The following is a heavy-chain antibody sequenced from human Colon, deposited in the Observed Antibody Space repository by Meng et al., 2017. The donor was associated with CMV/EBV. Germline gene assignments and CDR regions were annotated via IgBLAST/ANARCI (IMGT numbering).Heavy chain of an antibody. J-gene: IGHJ6*02. Sequence: ESLKISCAASGFTVSSNYMSWVRQAPGKGLEWVSVIYSGGSTYYADSVKGRFTISRDNSKNTLYLQMNSLRAEDTAVYYCARRIDFWSGYYSPGGLSNGMDVWGQGTTVTVSS. D-gene: IGHD3-3*01. CDR3: ARRIDFWSGYYSPGGLSNGMDV. CDR1: GFTVSSNY. CDR2: IYSGGST. V-gene: IGHV3-53*01.